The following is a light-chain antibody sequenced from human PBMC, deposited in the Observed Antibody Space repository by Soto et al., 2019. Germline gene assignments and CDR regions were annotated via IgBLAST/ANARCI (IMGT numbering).Light chain of an antibody. V-gene: IGLV7-43*01. Sequence: QTVVTQEPSLTVSPGGTVTLTCASSTGAVISGCYPNWFQQKPGQPPKSLIFGTTNQHSWTPARFSGSLFGGKAALTLSGVQPEDEGDYYCLLYCGGSQGVFGGGTKLTVL. CDR2: GTT. CDR1: TGAVISGCY. CDR3: LLYCGGSQGV. J-gene: IGLJ3*02.